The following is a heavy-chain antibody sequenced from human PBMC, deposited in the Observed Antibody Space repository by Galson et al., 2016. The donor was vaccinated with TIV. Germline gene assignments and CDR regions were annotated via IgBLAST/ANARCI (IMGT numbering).Heavy chain of an antibody. Sequence: SLRLSCAASGFSFSSYTMNWVRQAPGKGLEWVSSISSSNSYISYADSVKGRFSISRDNSKNTLFLQMDRLRVEDTAVYYCARVRFCSTNCLGYLDNWGQGAQVIVSS. V-gene: IGHV3-21*01. J-gene: IGHJ4*02. CDR3: ARVRFCSTNCLGYLDN. CDR2: ISSSNSYI. D-gene: IGHD2-2*01. CDR1: GFSFSSYT.